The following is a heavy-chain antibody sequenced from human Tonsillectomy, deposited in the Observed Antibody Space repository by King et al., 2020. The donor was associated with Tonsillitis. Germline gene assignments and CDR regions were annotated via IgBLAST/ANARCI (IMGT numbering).Heavy chain of an antibody. CDR3: AAVGSGYDGVYWYFDL. D-gene: IGHD5-12*01. J-gene: IGHJ2*01. V-gene: IGHV1-58*01. CDR1: GFTFTSSA. Sequence: QLVESGPEVKKPGTSVKVSCKASGFTFTSSAVQWVRQARGQRLEWIGWIVVGSGNTNCAQKFRERVTITRDMSTTTAYMELSSLRSEDTAVYYFAAVGSGYDGVYWYFDLWGRGTLVTVSS. CDR2: IVVGSGNT.